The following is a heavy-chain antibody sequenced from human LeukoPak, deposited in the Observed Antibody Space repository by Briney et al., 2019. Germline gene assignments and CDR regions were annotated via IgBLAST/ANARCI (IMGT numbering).Heavy chain of an antibody. J-gene: IGHJ4*02. CDR3: ARPFLRFSSGWHFDY. CDR2: MYYSGST. CDR1: GDSIASTIHY. Sequence: SETLSLTCAVSGDSIASTIHYWAWIRQPPGKGLEWIGSMYYSGSTYYNPSIKSRVTMSLDTSENQLSLKLSSVTAADTAIYYCARPFLRFSSGWHFDYWGQGILVTVSS. V-gene: IGHV4-39*07. D-gene: IGHD6-19*01.